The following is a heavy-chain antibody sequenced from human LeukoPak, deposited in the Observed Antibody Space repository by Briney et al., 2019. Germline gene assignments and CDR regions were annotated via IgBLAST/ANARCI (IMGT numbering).Heavy chain of an antibody. CDR1: GGTFSSYA. J-gene: IGHJ4*02. Sequence: ASVKVPCKASGGTFSSYAISWVRQAPGQGLEWMGRIIPIFGIANYAQKFQGRVTITADKSTSTAYMELSSLRSEDTAVYYCARDPPDYGDFMYYFDYWGQGTLVTVSS. D-gene: IGHD4-17*01. CDR3: ARDPPDYGDFMYYFDY. V-gene: IGHV1-69*04. CDR2: IIPIFGIA.